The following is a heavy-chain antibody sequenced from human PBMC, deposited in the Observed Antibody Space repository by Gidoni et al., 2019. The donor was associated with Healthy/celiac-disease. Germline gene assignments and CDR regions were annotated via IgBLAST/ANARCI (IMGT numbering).Heavy chain of an antibody. CDR1: GFTFSSYS. J-gene: IGHJ3*02. V-gene: IGHV3-21*01. D-gene: IGHD3-16*01. Sequence: EVQLVESGGGLVKPGGSLRLSCAASGFTFSSYSMNWVRQAPGKGLEWVSSISSSSSYIYYADSVKGRFTISRDNAKNSLYLQMNSLRAEDTAVYYCARDRGRLPDAFDIWGQGTMVTVSS. CDR3: ARDRGRLPDAFDI. CDR2: ISSSSSYI.